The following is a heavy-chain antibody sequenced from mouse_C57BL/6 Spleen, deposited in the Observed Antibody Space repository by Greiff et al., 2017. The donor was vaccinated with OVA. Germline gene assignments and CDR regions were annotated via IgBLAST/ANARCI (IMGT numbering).Heavy chain of an antibody. D-gene: IGHD2-1*01. J-gene: IGHJ2*01. CDR3: ARGSGNYAFGYFDY. CDR2: INPNYGTT. CDR1: GYSFTDYN. Sequence: LVESGPELVKPGASVKISCKASGYSFTDYNMNWVKQSNGKSLEWIGVINPNYGTTSYNQKFKGKATLTVDQSSSTAYMQLNSLTSEDSAVYYCARGSGNYAFGYFDYWGQGTTLTVSS. V-gene: IGHV1-39*01.